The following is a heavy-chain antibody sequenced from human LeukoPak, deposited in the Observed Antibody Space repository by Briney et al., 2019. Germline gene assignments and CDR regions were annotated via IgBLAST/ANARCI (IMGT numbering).Heavy chain of an antibody. CDR3: AIRLYSSGWYRN. CDR1: GGSFSGYY. J-gene: IGHJ4*02. CDR2: IYHSGST. V-gene: IGHV4-34*01. D-gene: IGHD6-19*01. Sequence: SETLSLTCAVYGGSFSGYYWGWIRQPPGKGLEWIGEIYHSGSTNYNPSLKSRVTISVDKSKNQFSLKLSSVTAADTAVYYCAIRLYSSGWYRNWGQGTLVTVSS.